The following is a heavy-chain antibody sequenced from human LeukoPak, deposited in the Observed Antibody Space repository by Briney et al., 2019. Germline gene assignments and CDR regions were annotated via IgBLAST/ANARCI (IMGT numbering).Heavy chain of an antibody. CDR2: INPNSGGT. CDR3: ARDHVDTAMVQIHWFDP. D-gene: IGHD5-18*01. V-gene: IGHV1-2*02. Sequence: ASVKVSCKASGYTFTSYGISWVRQAPGQGLEWMGWINPNSGGTNYAQKFQGRVTMTRDTSISTAYMELSRLRSDDTAVYYCARDHVDTAMVQIHWFDPWGQGTLVTVSS. CDR1: GYTFTSYG. J-gene: IGHJ5*02.